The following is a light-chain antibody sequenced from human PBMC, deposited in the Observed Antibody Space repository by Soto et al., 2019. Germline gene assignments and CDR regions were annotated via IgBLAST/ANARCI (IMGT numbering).Light chain of an antibody. CDR3: AAWDGSLNGYV. CDR1: SSNIGSST. J-gene: IGLJ1*01. CDR2: SNN. Sequence: QLVLTQPPSASGTPGQRVTISCSGSSSNIGSSTVNWYQHLPGTAPKLLIYSNNQRPSGVPDRFSGSKSGTSASLAISGLQSEDEADYYCAAWDGSLNGYVFGTGTKLTVL. V-gene: IGLV1-44*01.